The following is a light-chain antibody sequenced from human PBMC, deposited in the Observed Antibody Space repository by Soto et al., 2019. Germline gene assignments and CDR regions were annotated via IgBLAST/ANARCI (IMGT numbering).Light chain of an antibody. Sequence: QSALTQPPSASGSPGQSVTISCTGTSSDVGGYNYVSWYQQHPGKVPKVLISEVNKRPSGVPDRFSGSKSGNTASLTVSGLQADDEADYYCSSCAGTFFVFGTGTKVT. J-gene: IGLJ1*01. V-gene: IGLV2-8*01. CDR1: SSDVGGYNY. CDR2: EVN. CDR3: SSCAGTFFV.